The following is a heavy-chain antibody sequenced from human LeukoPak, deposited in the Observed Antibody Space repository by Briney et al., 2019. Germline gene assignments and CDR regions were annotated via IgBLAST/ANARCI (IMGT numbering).Heavy chain of an antibody. D-gene: IGHD6-19*01. V-gene: IGHV3-21*01. CDR2: ISSSSSYI. CDR3: ARGGRAVAGTIDY. CDR1: GFTFSSYS. J-gene: IGHJ4*02. Sequence: GGSLRLSCAASGFTFSSYSMNWVRQAPGKGLEWVSSISSSSSYIYYADSVKGRFTIPRDNAKNSLYLQMNSLRAEDTAVYYCARGGRAVAGTIDYWGQGTLVTVSS.